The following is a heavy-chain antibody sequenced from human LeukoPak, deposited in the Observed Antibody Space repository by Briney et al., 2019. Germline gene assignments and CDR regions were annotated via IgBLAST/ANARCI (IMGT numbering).Heavy chain of an antibody. CDR1: GGSFSGYY. CDR3: ARGLAAAIRYYYYYGMDV. CDR2: INHSGST. Sequence: SETLSLTCAVYGGSFSGYYWSWIRQPPGKGLEWIGEINHSGSTNYNPSLKSRVTISVDTSKNQFSLKLSSVTAADTAVYYCARGLAAAIRYYYYYGMDVWGQGTTVTVSS. V-gene: IGHV4-34*01. D-gene: IGHD2-2*01. J-gene: IGHJ6*02.